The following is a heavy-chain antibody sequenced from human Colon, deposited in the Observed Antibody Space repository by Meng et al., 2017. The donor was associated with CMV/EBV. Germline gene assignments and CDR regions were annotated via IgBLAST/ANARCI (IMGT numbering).Heavy chain of an antibody. CDR2: ISHSGTT. D-gene: IGHD3-3*01. J-gene: IGHJ4*02. CDR3: ARHRGYDRN. V-gene: IGHV4-30-4*08. CDR1: GGSITSDNYF. Sequence: VQLQESGPGLVKPSPXLSLTCTVSGGSITSDNYFWAWIRQPPGKTLEWIGYISHSGTTYYSPSLESRVSMSRDTSKNQFSLKLTSVSAADTAVYYCARHRGYDRNWGQGTLVTVSS.